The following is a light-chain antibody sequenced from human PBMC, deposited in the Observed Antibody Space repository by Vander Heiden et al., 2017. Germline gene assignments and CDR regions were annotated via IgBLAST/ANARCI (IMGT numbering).Light chain of an antibody. V-gene: IGLV1-40*01. CDR2: GNS. Sequence: QSVLTQPPSVSGAPGQRVTISCTGSSSNIGAGYDVHWYQQLPVTAPKLLIYGNSNRPSGFPDRFSGSKSGTSASLAITALQAEDEADYYCQSYDSSLGVVFGGGTKLTVL. CDR3: QSYDSSLGVV. J-gene: IGLJ2*01. CDR1: SSNIGAGYD.